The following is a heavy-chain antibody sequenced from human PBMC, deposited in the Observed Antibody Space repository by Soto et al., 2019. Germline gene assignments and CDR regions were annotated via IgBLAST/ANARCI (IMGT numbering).Heavy chain of an antibody. CDR1: GFTFSSYA. Sequence: QVQLVESGGGVVQPGRSLRLSCAASGFTFSSYAMHWVRQAPGKGLEWVAVISYDGSNKYYADSVKGRFTISRDNSKNXLXPQMNSLRAEDTAVYYCARPHLHWYSSSWYGDGMDVWGQGTTVTVSS. V-gene: IGHV3-30-3*01. CDR3: ARPHLHWYSSSWYGDGMDV. D-gene: IGHD6-13*01. CDR2: ISYDGSNK. J-gene: IGHJ6*02.